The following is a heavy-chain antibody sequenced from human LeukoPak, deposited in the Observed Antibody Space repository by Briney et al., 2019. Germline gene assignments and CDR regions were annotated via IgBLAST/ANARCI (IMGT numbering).Heavy chain of an antibody. V-gene: IGHV4-39*02. CDR1: GGSISSSSYY. Sequence: SETLSLTCSVSGGSISSSSYYWGWIRQPPGKGPEWIGSIYYSGRTYYNLSLKSRVTISVDTSKNQFSLKLSSVTAADSGVYYCARDLGYSSGWYEGGHFDFWGQGTLVTVSS. CDR2: IYYSGRT. CDR3: ARDLGYSSGWYEGGHFDF. J-gene: IGHJ4*02. D-gene: IGHD6-19*01.